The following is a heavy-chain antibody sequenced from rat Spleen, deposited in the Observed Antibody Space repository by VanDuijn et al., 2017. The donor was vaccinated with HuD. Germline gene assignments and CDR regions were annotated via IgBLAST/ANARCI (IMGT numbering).Heavy chain of an antibody. Sequence: EVQLVESDGGLVQPGRSLKLSCAASGFTFSNYDMAWVRQAPTKGLEWVASISPSGGSTYYRDSVKGRFTISRDNAKSTLYLQMDSLRSEDTATYYCVREAGLPFHYFDYWGQGVMVTVSS. J-gene: IGHJ2*01. CDR2: ISPSGGST. D-gene: IGHD1-4*01. CDR1: GFTFSNYD. CDR3: VREAGLPFHYFDY. V-gene: IGHV5S23*01.